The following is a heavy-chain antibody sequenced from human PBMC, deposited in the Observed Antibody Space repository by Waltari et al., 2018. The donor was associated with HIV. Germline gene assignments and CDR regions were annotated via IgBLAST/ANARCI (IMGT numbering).Heavy chain of an antibody. CDR3: STERLRYFLQ. V-gene: IGHV3-43*01. CDR2: ITRDGGST. J-gene: IGHJ1*01. CDR1: GFSFYDYT. D-gene: IGHD3-10*01. Sequence: EVQLVESGGAVVQPGWSLRLSCVACGFSFYDYTLDWVRQVPGKGLEWVSLITRDGGSTFYTHSVRGRFTISRDTDRKSLYLQMDSLRTEDTASYYCSTERLRYFLQWGQGTLVTVSS.